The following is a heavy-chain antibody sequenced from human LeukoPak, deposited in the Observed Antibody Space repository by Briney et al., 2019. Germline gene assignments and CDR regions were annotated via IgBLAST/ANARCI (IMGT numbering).Heavy chain of an antibody. V-gene: IGHV3-23*01. Sequence: GGSLRLSCAAAGFTFSSYAMSWVRQAPGKGLEWVSAISGSGGSTYYADSVKGRFTISRDNSKNTLYLQMNSLRAEDTAIYYCAKGSYNYYDSRGYVYYYYGMDVWGQGTTATVSS. CDR1: GFTFSSYA. J-gene: IGHJ6*02. CDR2: ISGSGGST. D-gene: IGHD3-22*01. CDR3: AKGSYNYYDSRGYVYYYYGMDV.